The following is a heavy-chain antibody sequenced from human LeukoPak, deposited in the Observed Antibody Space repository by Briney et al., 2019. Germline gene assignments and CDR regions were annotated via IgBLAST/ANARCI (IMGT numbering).Heavy chain of an antibody. Sequence: GGSLRLSCAASGFTLSSYAMSWVRQAPGKGLEWVSSISASGGSTNYADSVKGRFTISRDNAKNTLYLQMNSLRAEDTAVYYRTRDLSPAHFWGQGTLVTVSS. CDR1: GFTLSSYA. V-gene: IGHV3-23*01. CDR3: TRDLSPAHF. CDR2: ISASGGST. D-gene: IGHD2/OR15-2a*01. J-gene: IGHJ4*02.